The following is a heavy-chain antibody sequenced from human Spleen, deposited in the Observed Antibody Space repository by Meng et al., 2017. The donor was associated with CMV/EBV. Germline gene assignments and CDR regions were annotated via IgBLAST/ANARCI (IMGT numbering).Heavy chain of an antibody. J-gene: IGHJ4*02. D-gene: IGHD3-3*01. CDR1: GGSISSYY. V-gene: IGHV4-59*01. CDR3: ASADFWSNYFDY. CDR2: IYYSGST. Sequence: SETLSLTCTVSGGSISSYYWSWIRQPPGKGLEWIGYIYYSGSTNYNPSLKSRVTISVDTSKNQFSLKLSSVTAADTAVYYCASADFWSNYFDYWGQGTLVTVSS.